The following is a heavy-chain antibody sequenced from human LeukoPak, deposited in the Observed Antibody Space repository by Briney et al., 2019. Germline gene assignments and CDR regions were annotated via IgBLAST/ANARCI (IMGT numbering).Heavy chain of an antibody. Sequence: SETLSLTCAVSGYSISSGYYWGWFRLPPGKGLEWIGNVFHSGGTNYNPSLNSRLTISVDTANNQFSLNLRSVTAADTAVYYCARGQSSGWSDYWGQGTLVTVSS. D-gene: IGHD6-13*01. CDR1: GYSISSGYY. CDR3: ARGQSSGWSDY. CDR2: VFHSGGT. J-gene: IGHJ4*02. V-gene: IGHV4-38-2*01.